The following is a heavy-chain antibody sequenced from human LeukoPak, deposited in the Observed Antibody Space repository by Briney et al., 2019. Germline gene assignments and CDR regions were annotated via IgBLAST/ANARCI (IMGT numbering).Heavy chain of an antibody. J-gene: IGHJ4*02. D-gene: IGHD4-17*01. V-gene: IGHV3-48*03. CDR1: GFTFSSYE. Sequence: AGGSLRLSCAASGFTFSSYEMNWVRQAPGKGLEWVSYISSSGSTIYYADSVKGRFTISRDSAKNSLYLQMNSLRAEDTAVYYCARDYGDYLYWGQGTLVTVSS. CDR3: ARDYGDYLY. CDR2: ISSSGSTI.